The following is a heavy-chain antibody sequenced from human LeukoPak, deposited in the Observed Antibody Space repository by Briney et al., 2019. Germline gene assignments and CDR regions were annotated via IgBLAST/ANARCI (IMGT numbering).Heavy chain of an antibody. D-gene: IGHD6-13*01. CDR3: AKDPAGGTVNWFDP. CDR1: GFTFSSYA. V-gene: IGHV3-23*01. CDR2: ISGSGGTT. Sequence: GGSLRLSCAASGFTFSSYAMSWVRQAPGKELGWVSGISGSGGTTYYAASVKGRFTISRDNSKNTLYLQMNSLRAEDTAVYYCAKDPAGGTVNWFDPWGQGTLVSVSS. J-gene: IGHJ5*02.